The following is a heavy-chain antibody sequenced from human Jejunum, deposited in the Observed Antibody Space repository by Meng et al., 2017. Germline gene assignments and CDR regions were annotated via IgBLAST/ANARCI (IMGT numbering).Heavy chain of an antibody. Sequence: GESLKISCVASGFDFSYYWMHWVRQAPGKGLVWVSSIKGDGSRITYADSVKGRFTVSRDNAENTLYLQMNSLRAEDTAVYYCEAFDFWGQGTMVT. CDR3: EAFDF. V-gene: IGHV3-74*03. CDR1: GFDFSYYW. CDR2: IKGDGSRI. J-gene: IGHJ3*01.